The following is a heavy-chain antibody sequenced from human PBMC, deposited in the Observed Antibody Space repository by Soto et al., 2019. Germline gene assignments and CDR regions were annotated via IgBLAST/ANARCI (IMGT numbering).Heavy chain of an antibody. Sequence: QVQLVQSGPEVKKPGSSVKVSCKTPGGTDRSDTITWVRQAPGQGLEWMGRIIPLLETTDYAQKFQGRVTITADKSTGTAYMEVSSLRSEDTAIYYCVRNSPIGSTFSGYDGIDYWGQGTLVTVSS. J-gene: IGHJ4*02. V-gene: IGHV1-69*08. CDR2: IIPLLETT. CDR1: GGTDRSDT. CDR3: VRNSPIGSTFSGYDGIDY. D-gene: IGHD5-12*01.